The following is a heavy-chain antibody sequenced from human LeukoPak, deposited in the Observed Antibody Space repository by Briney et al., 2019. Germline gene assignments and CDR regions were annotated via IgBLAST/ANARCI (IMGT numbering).Heavy chain of an antibody. Sequence: ASVKVSCKASGYTFSNYGISWVRQAPGLGLEWMGWTSYNGNTNYAQKFQDRVTVTTDTSTTTAYMELRSLESDDTAVYYCARHSGSGWQALGYWGQGTLVTVSS. J-gene: IGHJ4*02. CDR3: ARHSGSGWQALGY. CDR2: TSYNGNT. V-gene: IGHV1-18*04. CDR1: GYTFSNYG. D-gene: IGHD6-19*01.